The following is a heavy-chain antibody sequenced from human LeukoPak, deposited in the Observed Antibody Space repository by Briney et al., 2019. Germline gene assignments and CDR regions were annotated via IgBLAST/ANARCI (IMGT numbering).Heavy chain of an antibody. Sequence: GGSLRLSCTTSGFTFGDHAMSWVRQAPGKGLEWVGFIRSRGYGGTTEYAASVKGRFSISRDDSKNIAYLEMNGLKTEDTASYYCTRGPTGLWIHNGMDVWGHGTTVIVSS. J-gene: IGHJ6*02. CDR1: GFTFGDHA. V-gene: IGHV3-49*04. CDR3: TRGPTGLWIHNGMDV. CDR2: IRSRGYGGTT. D-gene: IGHD4/OR15-4a*01.